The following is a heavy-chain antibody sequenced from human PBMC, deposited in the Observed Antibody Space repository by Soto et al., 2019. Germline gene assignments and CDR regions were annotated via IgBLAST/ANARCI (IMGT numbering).Heavy chain of an antibody. D-gene: IGHD6-13*01. CDR3: ARVSSSWYKDYFDY. CDR2: IIPIFGTT. V-gene: IGHV1-69*12. CDR1: GGTFSNYA. J-gene: IGHJ4*02. Sequence: QVQLVQSGAEVKKPGSSVKFSCKASGGTFSNYAISWVRQAPGQGLEWMGGIIPIFGTTNYAQRFQGRVTITADESTSTAYVELSSLRSEDTAVYYCARVSSSWYKDYFDYWGQGTLVTVSS.